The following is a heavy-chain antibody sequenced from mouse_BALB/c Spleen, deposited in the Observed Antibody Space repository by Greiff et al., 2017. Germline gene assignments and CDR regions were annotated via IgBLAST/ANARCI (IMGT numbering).Heavy chain of an antibody. CDR2: IHPNSGNT. D-gene: IGHD5-1*01. Sequence: QVQLQQPGSVLVRPGAPVKLSCKASGYTFTSSWMHWAKQRPGQGLEWIGEIHPNSGNTNYNEKFKGKATLTVDTTSSTAYVDLSSLTSEDSAVYYCARDGTYGFAYWGQGTLVSISA. V-gene: IGHV1S130*01. CDR3: ARDGTYGFAY. J-gene: IGHJ3*01. CDR1: GYTFTSSW.